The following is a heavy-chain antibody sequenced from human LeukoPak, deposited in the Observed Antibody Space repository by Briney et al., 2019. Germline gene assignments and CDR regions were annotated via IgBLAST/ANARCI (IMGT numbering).Heavy chain of an antibody. CDR3: VKDSLGYSYGYYFDY. V-gene: IGHV3-64D*09. CDR2: ISSNGAST. D-gene: IGHD5-18*01. Sequence: ETLSLTCTVSGVSISTHYWSWVRQAPGKGLEYVLAISSNGASTYYADSVKGRFTISRDNSKNTLYLQMSSLRAEDTAVYYCVKDSLGYSYGYYFDYWGQGTLVTVSS. CDR1: GVSISTHY. J-gene: IGHJ4*02.